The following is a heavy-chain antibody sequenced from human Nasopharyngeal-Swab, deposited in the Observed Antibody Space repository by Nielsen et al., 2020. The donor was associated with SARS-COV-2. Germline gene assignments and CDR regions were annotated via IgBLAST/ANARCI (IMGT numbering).Heavy chain of an antibody. CDR1: GFTFSSYG. Sequence: GESLKISCAASGFTFSSYGMHWVRQAPGKGLEWVANIKQDGRETYYVGSVRGRFTISRDNADNSLYLQMNSLGAEDTALYYCARDLGYVSPGGYFYYQGMDVWGPGTTVTVSS. CDR3: ARDLGYVSPGGYFYYQGMDV. D-gene: IGHD6-13*01. CDR2: IKQDGRET. V-gene: IGHV3-7*01. J-gene: IGHJ6*02.